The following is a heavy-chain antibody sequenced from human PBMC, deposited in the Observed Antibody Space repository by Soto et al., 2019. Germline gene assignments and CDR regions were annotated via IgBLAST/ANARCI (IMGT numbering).Heavy chain of an antibody. Sequence: SETLSLTCTVSGGSINNNFWGWIRQPPGKGLEWIGYVYYDGNTYYNPSLESRVTIAVDTSKNQFSPKLSSVTAADTAVYYCASPIWFGELSAYGYFDLWGRGTLVTVSS. D-gene: IGHD3-10*01. CDR3: ASPIWFGELSAYGYFDL. V-gene: IGHV4-59*08. J-gene: IGHJ2*01. CDR1: GGSINNNF. CDR2: VYYDGNT.